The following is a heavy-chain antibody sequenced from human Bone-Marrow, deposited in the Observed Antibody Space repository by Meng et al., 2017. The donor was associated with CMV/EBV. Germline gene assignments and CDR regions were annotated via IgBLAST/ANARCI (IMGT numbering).Heavy chain of an antibody. V-gene: IGHV4-59*01. CDR2: IYYSGST. J-gene: IGHJ4*02. Sequence: SETLSLTCTVSGGSISSYYWSWIRQPPGKGLEWIGYIYYSGSTNYNPSLKSRVTISVDTSKNQFSLKLSSVTAADTAVYYCARVMHIGILTGSRYFDYWGQGILVTVSS. CDR3: ARVMHIGILTGSRYFDY. D-gene: IGHD3-9*01. CDR1: GGSISSYY.